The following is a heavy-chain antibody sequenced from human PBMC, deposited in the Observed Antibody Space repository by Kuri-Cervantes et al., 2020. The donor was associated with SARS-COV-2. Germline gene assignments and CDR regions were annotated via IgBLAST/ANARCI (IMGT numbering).Heavy chain of an antibody. CDR3: ASFSTRGDP. D-gene: IGHD2/OR15-2a*01. Sequence: SETLSLTCTVSGYSISSGYYWSWIRQPPGKGLEWIGYIYYSGSTNYNPSLKSRVTISVDTSKNQFSLKLSSVTAADTAVYYCASFSTRGDPWGQGTLVTVSS. J-gene: IGHJ5*02. V-gene: IGHV4-38-2*02. CDR2: IYYSGST. CDR1: GYSISSGYY.